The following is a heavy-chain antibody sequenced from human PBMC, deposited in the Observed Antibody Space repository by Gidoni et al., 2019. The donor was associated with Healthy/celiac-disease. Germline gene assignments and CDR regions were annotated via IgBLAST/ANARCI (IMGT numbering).Heavy chain of an antibody. CDR2: ISSSSSYI. Sequence: EVQLVESGGGLVKPGGSLRLSCAASGFTFSSDSMNWVRQAPGKGLVWVSSISSSSSYIYYADSVKGRFTISRDNAKNSLYLQMNSLRAEDTAVYYCARDFGFLEGDYWGQGTLVTVSS. CDR1: GFTFSSDS. CDR3: ARDFGFLEGDY. V-gene: IGHV3-21*01. D-gene: IGHD3-3*01. J-gene: IGHJ4*02.